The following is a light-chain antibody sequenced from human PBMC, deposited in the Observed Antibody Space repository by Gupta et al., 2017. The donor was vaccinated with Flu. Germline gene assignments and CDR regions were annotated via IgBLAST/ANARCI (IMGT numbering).Light chain of an antibody. CDR3: QEYNRYSWT. CDR2: MAS. Sequence: PSTLSASVGDRVTITCRASQSISSWVAWYQQKPGKPPQLLIYMASTLETGVPSRCAGSGSGTEFTLTISRLQPDDFATYYCQEYNRYSWTFGQGTKVEIK. CDR1: QSISSW. V-gene: IGKV1-5*03. J-gene: IGKJ1*01.